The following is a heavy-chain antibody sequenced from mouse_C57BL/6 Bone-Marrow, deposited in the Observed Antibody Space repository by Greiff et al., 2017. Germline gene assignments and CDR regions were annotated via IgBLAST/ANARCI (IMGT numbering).Heavy chain of an antibody. Sequence: QVQLQQSGAELVRPGASVKLSCKASGYTFTDYYINWVKQRPGQGLEWIARIYPGSGNTYYNEKFKGKATLTAEKSSSTAYMQLSSLTSEDSAVYFCALVVARYFDVWGTGTTVTVAS. D-gene: IGHD1-1*01. CDR3: ALVVARYFDV. CDR1: GYTFTDYY. V-gene: IGHV1-76*01. J-gene: IGHJ1*03. CDR2: IYPGSGNT.